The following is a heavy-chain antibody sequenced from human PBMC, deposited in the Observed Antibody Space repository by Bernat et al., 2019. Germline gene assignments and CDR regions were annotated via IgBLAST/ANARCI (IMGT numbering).Heavy chain of an antibody. J-gene: IGHJ6*02. D-gene: IGHD6-13*01. CDR2: ISSSSYI. CDR1: GFTFSSYS. V-gene: IGHV3-21*01. Sequence: EVQLVESGGGLVKPGGSLRLSCAASGFTFSSYSMNWVRQAPGKVLELVSSISSSSYIYYADSVKGRFTISRDNAKNSLYLQMNSLRAEDTAVYYCARDKIGIAAAEGYYYYGMDVWGQGTTVTVSS. CDR3: ARDKIGIAAAEGYYYYGMDV.